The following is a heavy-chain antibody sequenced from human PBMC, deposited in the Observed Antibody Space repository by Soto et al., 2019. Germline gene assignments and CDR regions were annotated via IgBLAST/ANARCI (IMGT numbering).Heavy chain of an antibody. V-gene: IGHV4-30-4*01. CDR1: GGSISSGDYY. D-gene: IGHD6-6*01. CDR2: IYYRGST. CDR3: ARDVLYSTSRIDS. J-gene: IGHJ4*02. Sequence: QVQLQESGPGLVKPSQTLSLTCTVSGGSISSGDYYWSWIRQPPGKGLEWIGYIYYRGSTYYTPSLRRRVTISVDTSKNQFSLQLSSVTAADTAVYYCARDVLYSTSRIDSWGQGTLVTVSS.